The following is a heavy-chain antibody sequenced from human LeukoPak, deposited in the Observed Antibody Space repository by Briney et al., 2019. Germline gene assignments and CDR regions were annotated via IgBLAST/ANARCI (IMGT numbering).Heavy chain of an antibody. J-gene: IGHJ4*02. V-gene: IGHV3-66*01. Sequence: GGSLRLSCAASGFTVSSNYMSWVRQAPGKGLEWVSVIYSGGSTCYADSVKGRFTISRDNSKNTLYLQMNSLRAEDTAVYYCASLYGSGSYYNKTPFDYWGQGTLVTVSS. D-gene: IGHD3-10*01. CDR1: GFTVSSNY. CDR2: IYSGGST. CDR3: ASLYGSGSYYNKTPFDY.